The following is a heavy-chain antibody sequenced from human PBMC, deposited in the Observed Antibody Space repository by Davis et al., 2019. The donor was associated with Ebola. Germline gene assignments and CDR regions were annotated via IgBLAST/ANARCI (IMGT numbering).Heavy chain of an antibody. CDR2: ISPYNGNT. CDR3: ARDREDIVLVPAYIVYTAGYYYGMDV. J-gene: IGHJ6*02. V-gene: IGHV1-18*01. CDR1: GYTFTSYG. Sequence: AASVKVSCKASGYTFTSYGISWVRQAPGQGLEWMGWISPYNGNTNYAQKLQGRVTMTTDTSTSTAYMELRSLRSDDTAVYYCARDREDIVLVPAYIVYTAGYYYGMDVWGQGTTVTVSS. D-gene: IGHD2-2*01.